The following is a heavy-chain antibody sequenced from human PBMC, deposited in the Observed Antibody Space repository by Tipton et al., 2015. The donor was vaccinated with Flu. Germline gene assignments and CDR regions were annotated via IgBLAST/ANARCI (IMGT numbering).Heavy chain of an antibody. CDR1: GGSLRGYY. Sequence: TLSPTCNVSGGSLRGYYWSWIRQPAGKGLEWIGRIYTSGNTNYSPSLKSRVTMSVDTSKNQFSLKLSSMTAADTAVYYCARGQGNSGWRYFDYWGQGTLVTVSS. D-gene: IGHD6-19*01. CDR3: ARGQGNSGWRYFDY. J-gene: IGHJ4*02. V-gene: IGHV4-4*07. CDR2: IYTSGNT.